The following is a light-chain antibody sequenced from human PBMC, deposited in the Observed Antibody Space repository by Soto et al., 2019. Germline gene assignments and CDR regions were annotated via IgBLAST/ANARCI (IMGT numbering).Light chain of an antibody. CDR2: GAS. J-gene: IGKJ1*01. CDR1: QSVSNNY. CDR3: QQYGSSGT. Sequence: EIVLTQSPGTLSLSPGERATLSCRASQSVSNNYLAWYQQKPGQAPRLLIYGASNRATGIPDRYSGSGSVTDFTLTISRLEPEDFAVYYCQQYGSSGTVGQGTKVEIK. V-gene: IGKV3-20*01.